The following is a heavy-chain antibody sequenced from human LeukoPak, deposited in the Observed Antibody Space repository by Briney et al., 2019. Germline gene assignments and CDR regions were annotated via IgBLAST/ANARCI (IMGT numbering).Heavy chain of an antibody. CDR2: ISSSRSYI. V-gene: IGHV3-21*01. D-gene: IGHD3-22*01. CDR3: ARDLRNYYATTGYYPNTFDD. Sequence: GGSLRLSCAASGFTFSTYSMNWVRQAPGKGLEWVSSISSSRSYIYYADSVKGRFSIARDNAKNSLYLQMNSLRAEDTAVYYCARDLRNYYATTGYYPNTFDDSGQGTLVTVFS. J-gene: IGHJ4*02. CDR1: GFTFSTYS.